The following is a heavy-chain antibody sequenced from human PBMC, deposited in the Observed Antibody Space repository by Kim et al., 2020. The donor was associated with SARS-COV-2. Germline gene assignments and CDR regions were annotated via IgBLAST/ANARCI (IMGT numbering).Heavy chain of an antibody. Sequence: ASVKVSCKASGYTFTSYGISWVRQAPGQGLEWMGWISADNGNTKYAQKLQGRVTMTTDTSTSTAYMELRSLRSEDTAVYYCARDQRMSYYHDSIGYYYPTASFDIWGQGTMVTVSS. V-gene: IGHV1-18*04. D-gene: IGHD3-22*01. J-gene: IGHJ3*02. CDR1: GYTFTSYG. CDR3: ARDQRMSYYHDSIGYYYPTASFDI. CDR2: ISADNGNT.